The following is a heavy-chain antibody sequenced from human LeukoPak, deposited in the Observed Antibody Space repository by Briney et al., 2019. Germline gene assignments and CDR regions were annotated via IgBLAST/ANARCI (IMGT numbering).Heavy chain of an antibody. CDR1: GFTFSNYA. CDR2: ISGSGGSA. J-gene: IGHJ4*02. Sequence: PGGSLRLSCAASGFTFSNYAMSWVRQAPGKGLEWVSAISGSGGSAYYADSEKGRFTISRDNSQNTLYLQMSSLRADDTAVYYCAKDRGASDVDYFDSWGQGALVTVSS. V-gene: IGHV3-23*01. D-gene: IGHD2-2*01. CDR3: AKDRGASDVDYFDS.